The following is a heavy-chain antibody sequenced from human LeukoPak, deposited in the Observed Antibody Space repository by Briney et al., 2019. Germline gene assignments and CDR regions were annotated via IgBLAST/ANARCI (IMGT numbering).Heavy chain of an antibody. J-gene: IGHJ4*02. CDR3: ARGQRRHIDMAPTFDY. CDR2: ISSLSGTI. Sequence: GGSLRLSCAASGFTFSSYSMNWVRQAPGEGLEWVSYISSLSGTIYYADSVKGRFTISRDNAKNSLYLQMDSLRAEDTAVYYCARGQRRHIDMAPTFDYWGQGTLVTVSS. D-gene: IGHD5-24*01. V-gene: IGHV3-48*01. CDR1: GFTFSSYS.